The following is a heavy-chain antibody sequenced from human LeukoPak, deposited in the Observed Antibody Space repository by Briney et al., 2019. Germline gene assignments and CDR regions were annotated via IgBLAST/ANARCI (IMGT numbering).Heavy chain of an antibody. CDR2: NSGSGGST. CDR1: GFTFSSYA. V-gene: IGHV3-23*01. Sequence: RGSLSLYCAASGFTFSSYAMSRVRPAPGQGRWWVATNSGSGGSTYYADSVTGRFTISRYNSKNTLYLQMNSLRAEDTAVYYCARATPQVYWGHGTLATVSS. CDR3: ARATPQVY. J-gene: IGHJ4*01.